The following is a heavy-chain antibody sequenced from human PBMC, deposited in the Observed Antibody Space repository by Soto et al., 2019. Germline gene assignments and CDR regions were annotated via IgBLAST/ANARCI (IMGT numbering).Heavy chain of an antibody. V-gene: IGHV4-59*01. CDR2: IYHSGST. D-gene: IGHD2-8*01. CDR3: ARVIRAVGVPFDP. J-gene: IGHJ5*02. Sequence: QVQLQESGPGLVKPSETLSLTCNVSGGSLKTYNWSWIRKLPGKGLEWIGYIYHSGSTNYNTSLRSRATISVDTSRSQFSRRLSSVMPADTAVYYCARVIRAVGVPFDPRGQGTLVAYSS. CDR1: GGSLKTYN.